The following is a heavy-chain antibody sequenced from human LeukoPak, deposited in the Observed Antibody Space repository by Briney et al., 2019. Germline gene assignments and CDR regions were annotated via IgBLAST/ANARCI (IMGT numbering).Heavy chain of an antibody. CDR1: GFTVSSNY. D-gene: IGHD6-19*01. J-gene: IGHJ5*02. CDR3: ARLVQWLVQYWFDP. V-gene: IGHV4-39*01. CDR2: IYYSGST. Sequence: PGGSLRLSCAASGFTVSSNYMSWVRQPPGKGLEWIGSIYYSGSTYYNPSLKSRVTISVDTSKNQFSLKLSSVTAADTAVYYCARLVQWLVQYWFDPWGQGTLVTVSS.